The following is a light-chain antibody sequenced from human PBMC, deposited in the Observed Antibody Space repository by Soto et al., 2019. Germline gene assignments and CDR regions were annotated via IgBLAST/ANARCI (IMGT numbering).Light chain of an antibody. V-gene: IGLV3-1*01. CDR3: QAWDSSIVV. CDR1: KLGDKY. Sequence: SYELTQPPSVSVSPGQTASITCSGDKLGDKYACWYQQKPGQSPVLVICQDSTRPSGIPERFSGSNSGNTATLTISGTQAMDEADYYCQAWDSSIVVFGGGTQLTVL. J-gene: IGLJ2*01. CDR2: QDS.